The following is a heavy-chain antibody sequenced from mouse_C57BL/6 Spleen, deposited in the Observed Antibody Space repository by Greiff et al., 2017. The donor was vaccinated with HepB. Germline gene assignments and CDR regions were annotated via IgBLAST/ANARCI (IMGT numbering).Heavy chain of an antibody. CDR1: GYTFTSYW. V-gene: IGHV1-69*01. D-gene: IGHD2-3*01. CDR3: ARLNGYYGYAMDF. Sequence: QVQLQQPGAELVMPGASVKLSCKASGYTFTSYWMHWVKQRPGQGLEWIGEIDPSDSYTNYNQKFKGKSTLTVDKSSSTAYMQLSSLTSEDSAVYYCARLNGYYGYAMDFWGQGTSVTVSS. CDR2: IDPSDSYT. J-gene: IGHJ4*01.